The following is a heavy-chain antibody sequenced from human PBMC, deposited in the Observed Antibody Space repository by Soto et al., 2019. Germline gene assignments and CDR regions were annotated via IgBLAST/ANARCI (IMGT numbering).Heavy chain of an antibody. D-gene: IGHD5-12*01. CDR1: GGTFSSYA. V-gene: IGHV1-69*12. Sequence: QVQLVQSGAEVKKPGSSVKVSCKASGGTFSSYAISWVRQAPGQGLEWMGGIIPIFGTANYAQKFQGRVTITADESTSTAYMELSSLRYEDTDVYYCARAAEGYNYHEPLHWYFDLWGSGTLVTVSS. CDR3: ARAAEGYNYHEPLHWYFDL. J-gene: IGHJ2*01. CDR2: IIPIFGTA.